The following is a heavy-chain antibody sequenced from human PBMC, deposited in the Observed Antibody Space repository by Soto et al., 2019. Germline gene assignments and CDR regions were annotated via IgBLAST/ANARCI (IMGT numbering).Heavy chain of an antibody. CDR2: IYYSGIT. D-gene: IGHD1-1*01. Sequence: PSETLSLTCTVSGGSISSSDYYWGWIRQPPGMGLEWIGSIYYSGITHYNPSLRSRVTISVDTSENQFSLKLSSVTAADTALYYCARHLTYNTSEERFDPWGQGTLVTVSS. J-gene: IGHJ5*02. V-gene: IGHV4-39*01. CDR1: GGSISSSDYY. CDR3: ARHLTYNTSEERFDP.